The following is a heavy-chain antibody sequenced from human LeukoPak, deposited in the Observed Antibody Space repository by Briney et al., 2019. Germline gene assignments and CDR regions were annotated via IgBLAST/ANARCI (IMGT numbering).Heavy chain of an antibody. J-gene: IGHJ5*02. CDR3: ARVARNYDILTGYQPNWFDP. Sequence: SSETLSLTCTVSGGSISSYYWSWIRQPPGKGLEWIGYIYYSGSTNYNPSLKSRVTISVDTSKNQFSLKLSSVTAADTAVYYCARVARNYDILTGYQPNWFDPWGQGTLVTVSS. CDR2: IYYSGST. CDR1: GGSISSYY. V-gene: IGHV4-59*12. D-gene: IGHD3-9*01.